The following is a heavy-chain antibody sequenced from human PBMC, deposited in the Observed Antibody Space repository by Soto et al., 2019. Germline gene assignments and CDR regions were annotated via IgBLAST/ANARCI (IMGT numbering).Heavy chain of an antibody. Sequence: QVQLVESGGGVVQPGRSLRLSCVASGFTFSSYGMHWVRQAPGKGLEWVAVISYDGSNKYYADSVKGRFTISRDNSKNTLYLQMNSLRAEDTAVYYCAKIPGEYSSSWYVYWGQGTLVTVSS. V-gene: IGHV3-30*18. CDR2: ISYDGSNK. J-gene: IGHJ4*02. D-gene: IGHD6-13*01. CDR1: GFTFSSYG. CDR3: AKIPGEYSSSWYVY.